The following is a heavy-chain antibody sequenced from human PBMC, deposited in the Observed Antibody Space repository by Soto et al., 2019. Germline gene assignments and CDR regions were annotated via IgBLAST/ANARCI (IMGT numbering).Heavy chain of an antibody. J-gene: IGHJ4*02. Sequence: LVKVSCKASGGTFSDYAFSWVRQAPGQRLEWMGGIVPIHGMKSYAQNFQGRVTLTADESTRRVYMELSGLTSKDTAVYYCAKDRGTQMMLAVWDSWGQGTQVTVSS. CDR1: GGTFSDYA. CDR3: AKDRGTQMMLAVWDS. V-gene: IGHV1-69*10. D-gene: IGHD3-16*01. CDR2: IVPIHGMK.